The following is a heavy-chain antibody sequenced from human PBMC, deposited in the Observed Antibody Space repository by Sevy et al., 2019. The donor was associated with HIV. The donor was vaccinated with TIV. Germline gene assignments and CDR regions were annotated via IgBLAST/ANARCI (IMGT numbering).Heavy chain of an antibody. CDR1: GFTFSSYG. V-gene: IGHV3-33*01. J-gene: IGHJ6*02. CDR3: ARDGDYSYYYGMDV. Sequence: GGSLRLSCAASGFTFSSYGMHWVRQAPGKGLAWVAVIWYDGSNKYYADSVKGRFTISRDNSKNTLYLQMNSLRAEDTAVYYCARDGDYSYYYGMDVWGQGTTVTVSS. D-gene: IGHD4-17*01. CDR2: IWYDGSNK.